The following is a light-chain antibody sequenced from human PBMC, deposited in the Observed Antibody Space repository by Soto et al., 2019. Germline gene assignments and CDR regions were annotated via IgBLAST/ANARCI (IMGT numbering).Light chain of an antibody. Sequence: EIVMTQSPATLSVSPGERVTLSCRAIQSVSNNLAWFQQKPGQAPRLLIYGASTRATGIPARFSGSGSGTEFTLTISSLQTEDFAVYYCQQCNNWPLTFGQGTKVEIK. V-gene: IGKV3-15*01. J-gene: IGKJ1*01. CDR2: GAS. CDR1: QSVSNN. CDR3: QQCNNWPLT.